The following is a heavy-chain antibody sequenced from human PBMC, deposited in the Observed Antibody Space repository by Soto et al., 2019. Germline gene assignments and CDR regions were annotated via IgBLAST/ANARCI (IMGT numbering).Heavy chain of an antibody. CDR2: IYSGGST. D-gene: IGHD3-10*01. CDR3: ARGATYGSGSHIYC. V-gene: IGHV3-66*01. J-gene: IGHJ4*02. Sequence: EVQLVESGGGLVQPGGSLRLSCAASGFTVSSNYMSWVRQAPGKALEWVSVIYSGGSTYYADSVKGRFTISRDNSKNTLYLQMSSLRAEDTAVYYCARGATYGSGSHIYCWGQGTLVTVSS. CDR1: GFTVSSNY.